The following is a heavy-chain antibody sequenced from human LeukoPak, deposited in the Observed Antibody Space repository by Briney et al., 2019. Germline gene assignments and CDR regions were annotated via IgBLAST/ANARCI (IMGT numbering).Heavy chain of an antibody. D-gene: IGHD6-13*01. CDR2: ISAYNGNT. CDR3: ARDHYSSSWYAAFDI. Sequence: ASVKVSCKASGYTFTSYGIGWVRQAPGQGLEWMGWISAYNGNTNYAQKLQGRVTMTTDTSTSTAYMELRSLRSDDTAVYYSARDHYSSSWYAAFDIWGQGTMVTVSS. CDR1: GYTFTSYG. J-gene: IGHJ3*02. V-gene: IGHV1-18*01.